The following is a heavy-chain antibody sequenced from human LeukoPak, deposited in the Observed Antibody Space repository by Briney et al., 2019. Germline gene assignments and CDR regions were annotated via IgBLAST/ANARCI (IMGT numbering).Heavy chain of an antibody. Sequence: PSETLSLTCTVSGGSISSYYWSWIRQPPGKGLEWIGYIYYSGSTNYNPSLKSRVTISVDTSKNQFSLKLSSVTAADTAVYYCARGANIVRGVIILFNYWGQGTLVTVSS. CDR3: ARGANIVRGVIILFNY. D-gene: IGHD3-10*01. CDR1: GGSISSYY. CDR2: IYYSGST. V-gene: IGHV4-59*01. J-gene: IGHJ4*02.